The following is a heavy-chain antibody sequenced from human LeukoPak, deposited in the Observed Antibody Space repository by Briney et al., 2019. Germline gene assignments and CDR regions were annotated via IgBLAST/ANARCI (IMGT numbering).Heavy chain of an antibody. V-gene: IGHV1-46*01. CDR3: ARPAYCDGTNCGYWLDP. D-gene: IGHD2-21*01. CDR2: INPRGDIT. CDR1: GSTFTWFL. J-gene: IGHJ5*02. Sequence: ASVKVSCKTYGSTFTWFLIHWVRQAPGQRLEWVGTINPRGDITSYAQRFQGRVTLTEDTSTSTFYMELSSLTSDDTAVYFCARPAYCDGTNCGYWLDPWGPGTLVTVSS.